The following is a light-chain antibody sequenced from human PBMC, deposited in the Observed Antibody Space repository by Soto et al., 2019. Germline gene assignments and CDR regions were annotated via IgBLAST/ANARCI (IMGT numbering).Light chain of an antibody. CDR3: QQYYNTPYT. V-gene: IGKV4-1*01. Sequence: DIVMTQSPDSLAVSLGERATINCKSSQTVLYNSNNKNYLAWYQHKPGQPPKLLISWASIRESGVPDRFSGSGSGTDFTLTISSLQAEDVAVYYCQQYYNTPYTFGQGTKLE. CDR2: WAS. CDR1: QTVLYNSNNKNY. J-gene: IGKJ2*01.